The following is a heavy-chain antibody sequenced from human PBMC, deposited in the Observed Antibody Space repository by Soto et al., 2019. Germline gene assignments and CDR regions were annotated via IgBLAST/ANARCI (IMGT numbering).Heavy chain of an antibody. CDR2: ISASGGST. CDR3: ARRPAQSNT. V-gene: IGHV3-23*01. Sequence: EVQLLESGGGLVQPGGSLGLSCAASGLPFSTYAMAWVRQAPGKGLEWVSSISASGGSTHYADSVKGRFIISRDNSKTTLYLQMDRLRVEDTAVYYCARRPAQSNTWGQGTLVTVSS. CDR1: GLPFSTYA. J-gene: IGHJ5*02.